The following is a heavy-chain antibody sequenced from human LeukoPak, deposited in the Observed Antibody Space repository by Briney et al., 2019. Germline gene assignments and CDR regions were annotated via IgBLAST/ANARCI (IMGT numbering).Heavy chain of an antibody. CDR2: ISYDGSNK. Sequence: GGSLRLSCAASGFTFSSYGMHWVRQAPGKGLEWVAVISYDGSNKYYADSVKGRFTISRDNSKNTLYLQMNSLRAEDTAVYYCAKGGGPMVRGVIIPYYYYYYMDVWGKGTTVTVSS. V-gene: IGHV3-30*18. CDR3: AKGGGPMVRGVIIPYYYYYYMDV. CDR1: GFTFSSYG. D-gene: IGHD3-10*01. J-gene: IGHJ6*03.